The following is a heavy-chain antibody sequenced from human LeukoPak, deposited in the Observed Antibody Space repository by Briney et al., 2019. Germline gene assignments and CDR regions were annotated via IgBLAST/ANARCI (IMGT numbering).Heavy chain of an antibody. CDR3: ARSDSSSWYTSHYSGSHDY. CDR2: ISSSSSYI. D-gene: IGHD6-13*01. Sequence: GGSLRLSCAASGFTFSSYSMNWVRQAPGKGLEWVSSISSSSSYIYYADSVKGRFTISRDNAKNSLYLQMNSLRAEDTAVYYCARSDSSSWYTSHYSGSHDYWGQGTLVTVSS. CDR1: GFTFSSYS. V-gene: IGHV3-21*01. J-gene: IGHJ4*02.